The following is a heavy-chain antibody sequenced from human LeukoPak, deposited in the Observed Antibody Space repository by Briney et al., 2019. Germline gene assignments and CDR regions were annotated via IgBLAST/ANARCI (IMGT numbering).Heavy chain of an antibody. D-gene: IGHD2/OR15-2a*01. CDR2: IKSNADGGTP. CDR3: TTFYHEYSPY. Sequence: GGSLRLSCAASGFSFMNAWMIWVRQAPGKGLEWVGRIKSNADGGTPDYAAPARGRFTISRDDSKNTLNLQMNSLKTEDTAVYYCTTFYHEYSPYWGRGTLVTDSS. J-gene: IGHJ4*02. CDR1: GFSFMNAW. V-gene: IGHV3-15*01.